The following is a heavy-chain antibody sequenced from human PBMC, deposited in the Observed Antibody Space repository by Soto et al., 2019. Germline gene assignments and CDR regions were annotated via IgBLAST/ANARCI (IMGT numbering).Heavy chain of an antibody. CDR3: AKDQASGQGSFDS. V-gene: IGHV3-30*18. CDR1: GFTFNIYG. J-gene: IGHJ4*02. Sequence: HPVGSVRLSFAASGFTFNIYGMHWVRPAPDKGLEWVALISYDGSNQYYADSVKGRFTISRDNSKNTLFLQMNSLRADDTAVYYCAKDQASGQGSFDSWGQGTLVTVSS. CDR2: ISYDGSNQ.